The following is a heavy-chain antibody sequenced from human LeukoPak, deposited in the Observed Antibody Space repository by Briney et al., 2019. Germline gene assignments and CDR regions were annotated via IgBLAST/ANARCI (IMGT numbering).Heavy chain of an antibody. CDR2: ITGRCDGT. Sequence: HPGGSLRLSCAASGFTFSTYAMTWVRQAPGKGLEWVSSITGRCDGTSAADSVTGRFSISRDNSKSTLYLQINSLTVEETAVYYCAKAGLVRGGALDSWGQGTLVTVSS. J-gene: IGHJ4*02. CDR1: GFTFSTYA. CDR3: AKAGLVRGGALDS. V-gene: IGHV3-23*01. D-gene: IGHD4/OR15-4a*01.